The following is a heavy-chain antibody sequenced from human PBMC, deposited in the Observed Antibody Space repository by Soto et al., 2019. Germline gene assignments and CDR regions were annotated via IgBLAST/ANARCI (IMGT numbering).Heavy chain of an antibody. V-gene: IGHV1-69*06. Sequence: QVLLLQSGGEVKRPGSSVKVSCKASGDAFKSYAISWVRQAPGQGLEYMGGIIPSYDRAKYAEKFQGRVTITADTSTTTAYMELSSLRSDDTAVYYCWRHDKTALPPLDSWGQGTLVSVSS. CDR3: WRHDKTALPPLDS. J-gene: IGHJ4*02. CDR2: IIPSYDRA. D-gene: IGHD1-1*01. CDR1: GDAFKSYA.